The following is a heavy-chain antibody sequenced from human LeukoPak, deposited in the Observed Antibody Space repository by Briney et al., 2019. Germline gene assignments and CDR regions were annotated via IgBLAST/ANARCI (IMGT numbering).Heavy chain of an antibody. D-gene: IGHD4-23*01. J-gene: IGHJ4*02. Sequence: GGSLTLSCAASGFTFSSYEMNWVRQAPGKGLEWVSYISSSGSTIYYADSVKGRFTISRDNSKNTLYLQMNSLRAEDTAVYYCARDGYGGIDYWGQGILVTVSS. CDR2: ISSSGSTI. CDR3: ARDGYGGIDY. V-gene: IGHV3-48*03. CDR1: GFTFSSYE.